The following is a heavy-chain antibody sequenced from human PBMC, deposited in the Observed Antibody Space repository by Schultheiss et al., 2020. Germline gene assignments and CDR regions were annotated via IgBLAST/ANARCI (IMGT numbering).Heavy chain of an antibody. J-gene: IGHJ3*02. D-gene: IGHD3-22*01. Sequence: SETLSLTCTVSGGSISSSSYYWGWIRQPPGKGLEWIGSIYYSGSTYYNPSLKSRVTISVDTSKNQFSLKLSSVTAADTAVYYCARPIPDYYDSSGGDDFDIWGQGTMVTVSS. CDR3: ARPIPDYYDSSGGDDFDI. V-gene: IGHV4-39*01. CDR2: IYYSGST. CDR1: GGSISSSSYY.